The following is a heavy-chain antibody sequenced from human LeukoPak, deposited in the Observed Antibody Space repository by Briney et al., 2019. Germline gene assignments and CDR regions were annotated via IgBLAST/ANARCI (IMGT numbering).Heavy chain of an antibody. CDR2: IYPGDSDT. V-gene: IGHV5-51*01. CDR1: GYSFTTYW. Sequence: GESLKISCKGSGYSFTTYWIGWVRQMPGKGLEWMGIIYPGDSDTRYSPSFQGQVTISADKSISTAYLQWSSLKASDTAMYYCARSFRAVAGSFDFWGQGTMVTVSS. J-gene: IGHJ3*01. D-gene: IGHD6-19*01. CDR3: ARSFRAVAGSFDF.